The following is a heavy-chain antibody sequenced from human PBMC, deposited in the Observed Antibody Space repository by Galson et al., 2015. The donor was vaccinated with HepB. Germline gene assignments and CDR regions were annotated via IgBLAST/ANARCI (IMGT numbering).Heavy chain of an antibody. CDR3: AKDKGTYYGSGRVSGMDV. CDR2: ITWNSGSI. J-gene: IGHJ6*02. CDR1: GFTFDDYA. V-gene: IGHV3-9*01. D-gene: IGHD3-10*01. Sequence: SLRLSCAVSGFTFDDYAMHWVRQAPGKGLEWVSGITWNSGSIGYADPVKGRFTISRDNAKNSLYLQMNSLRAEDTALYYCAKDKGTYYGSGRVSGMDVWGQGTTVTVSS.